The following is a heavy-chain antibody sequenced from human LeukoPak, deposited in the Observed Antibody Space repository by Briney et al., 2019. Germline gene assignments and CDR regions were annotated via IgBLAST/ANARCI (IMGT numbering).Heavy chain of an antibody. CDR2: ISSSGDTI. CDR1: GFTFSDYY. J-gene: IGHJ4*02. Sequence: GGSLRLSCATSGFTFSDYYFSWIRQAPGKGLEWIAYISSSGDTIYYADSVKGRFTISRDNAKNSLYLQMNTLRTEDTAVYYCAGASYDVLTGWGQGTLVAVSS. V-gene: IGHV3-11*04. CDR3: AGASYDVLTG. D-gene: IGHD3-9*01.